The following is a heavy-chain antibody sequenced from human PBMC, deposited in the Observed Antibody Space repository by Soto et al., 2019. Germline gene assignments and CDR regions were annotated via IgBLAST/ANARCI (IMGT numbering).Heavy chain of an antibody. V-gene: IGHV4-34*01. Sequence: ETLSLTCVVYGGSFSDYQWSWIRQPPGEGLEWIGEINHSGSTNFNPSLKSRVTISVDTSNNQFSLKLTSVTAADTAVYYCARETFYYGSGVSRHWYFDLWGRGTLVTVSS. CDR3: ARETFYYGSGVSRHWYFDL. D-gene: IGHD3-10*01. CDR2: INHSGST. CDR1: GGSFSDYQ. J-gene: IGHJ2*01.